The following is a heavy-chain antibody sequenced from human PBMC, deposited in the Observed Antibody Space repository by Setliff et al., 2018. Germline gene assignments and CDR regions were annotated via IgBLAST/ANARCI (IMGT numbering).Heavy chain of an antibody. J-gene: IGHJ3*02. V-gene: IGHV3-33*06. CDR1: GFTFSSYG. D-gene: IGHD3-10*01. CDR2: IWYDGSNK. CDR3: AKDQLTRGSAFDI. Sequence: QTGGSLRLSCAASGFTFSSYGMHWVRQAPGKGLEWVAVIWYDGSNKYYADSVKGRFTISRDNSKNTLYLQMNSLRAEDTAVYYCAKDQLTRGSAFDIWGQGTMVTVSS.